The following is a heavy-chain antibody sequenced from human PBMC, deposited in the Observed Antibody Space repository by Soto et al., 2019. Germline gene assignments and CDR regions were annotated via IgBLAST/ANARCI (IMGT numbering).Heavy chain of an antibody. CDR2: IYYSGST. CDR1: GGSISSYY. V-gene: IGHV4-59*01. Sequence: SETLSLTSTVSGGSISSYYWSWIRQPPGKGLEWIGYIYYSGSTNYNPSLKSRVTISVDTSKNQFSLKLSSVTAADTAVYYCARAPRGNYGYPSYFDYWGQGTLVTVSS. D-gene: IGHD3-10*01. CDR3: ARAPRGNYGYPSYFDY. J-gene: IGHJ4*02.